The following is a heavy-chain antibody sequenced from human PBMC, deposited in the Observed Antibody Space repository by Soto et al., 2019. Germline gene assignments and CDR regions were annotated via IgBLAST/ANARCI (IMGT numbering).Heavy chain of an antibody. Sequence: GASVKVSCKASGYTFTSYYMHWVRQAPGQGLEWMGIINPSGGSTSYAQKSQGRVTMTRDTSTSTVYMELSSLRSEDTAVYYCARGGWELKGYYYYYGMDVWGQGTTVTVSS. CDR1: GYTFTSYY. CDR3: ARGGWELKGYYYYYGMDV. V-gene: IGHV1-46*01. J-gene: IGHJ6*02. CDR2: INPSGGST. D-gene: IGHD1-26*01.